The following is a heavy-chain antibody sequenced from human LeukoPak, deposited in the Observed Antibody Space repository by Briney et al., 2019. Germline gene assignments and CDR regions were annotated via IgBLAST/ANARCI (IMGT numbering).Heavy chain of an antibody. J-gene: IGHJ6*03. CDR2: INWNGGST. CDR1: GFTFDDYG. CDR3: ARDSGGKIQLWLRSYYYYYMDV. V-gene: IGHV3-20*04. Sequence: GGSLRLSCAASGFTFDDYGMSWVRQAPGKGLEWVSGINWNGGSTGYADSVKGRFTISRDNAKNSLYLQMNSLRAEDTALYYCARDSGGKIQLWLRSYYYYYMDVWGKGTTVTVSS. D-gene: IGHD5-18*01.